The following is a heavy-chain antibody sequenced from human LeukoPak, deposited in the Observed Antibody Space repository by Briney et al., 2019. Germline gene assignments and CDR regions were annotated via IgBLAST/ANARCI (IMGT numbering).Heavy chain of an antibody. Sequence: SETLSLTCTVSGGSISSGGYYWSWIRQPPGKGLEWIGYIYHSGSTYYNPSLKSRVTISVDRSKNQFSLKLGSVTAADTAVYYCARAISGATTLYAFDIWGQGTMVTVSS. J-gene: IGHJ3*02. CDR2: IYHSGST. CDR1: GGSISSGGYY. V-gene: IGHV4-30-2*01. D-gene: IGHD1-26*01. CDR3: ARAISGATTLYAFDI.